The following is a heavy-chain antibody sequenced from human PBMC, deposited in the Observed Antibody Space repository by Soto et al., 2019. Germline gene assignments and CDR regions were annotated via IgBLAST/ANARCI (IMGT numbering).Heavy chain of an antibody. D-gene: IGHD2-15*01. V-gene: IGHV3-23*01. CDR1: GFTFSSYT. Sequence: EVQLLESGGGLVQRGGSLRLSCVDSGFTFSSYTMSWVRQAPGKGLEWGSGISGSGGSTYYADSVKGRFTISRGNSKNTLYLQMNSLRAEDTAVYYCAKEDCSGGSCYSPPDHWGQGTLVTVSS. CDR3: AKEDCSGGSCYSPPDH. CDR2: ISGSGGST. J-gene: IGHJ4*02.